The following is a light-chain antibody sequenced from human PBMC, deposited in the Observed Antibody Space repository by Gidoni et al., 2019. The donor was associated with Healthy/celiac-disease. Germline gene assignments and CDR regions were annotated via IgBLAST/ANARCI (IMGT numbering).Light chain of an antibody. CDR3: AAWDDSLSGWV. Sequence: QSVLTQPPSASGTPGQRVTISCSGNSSNIGSNNVNWYQQLPGTAPKLLIYSNNQRPSGVPDRFSGSKSGTSASLAISGLQSEDEADYYCAAWDDSLSGWVFGGGTKLTVL. J-gene: IGLJ3*02. CDR1: SSNIGSNN. CDR2: SNN. V-gene: IGLV1-44*01.